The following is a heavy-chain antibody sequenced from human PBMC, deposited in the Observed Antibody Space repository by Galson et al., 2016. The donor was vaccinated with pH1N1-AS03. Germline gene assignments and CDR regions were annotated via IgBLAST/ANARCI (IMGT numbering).Heavy chain of an antibody. CDR3: ARVVHEIRGQPNNWLDP. D-gene: IGHD1-26*01. CDR1: GFTFSNYA. V-gene: IGHV3-30*15. Sequence: SLRLSCAASGFTFSNYAIHWVRQAPGKGLQWVAVVSDDGYTKYYADSVRGRFTISRDNSENTVFLQMSSLTTEDTGLYYCARVVHEIRGQPNNWLDPWGQGTLLTVSS. CDR2: VSDDGYTK. J-gene: IGHJ5*02.